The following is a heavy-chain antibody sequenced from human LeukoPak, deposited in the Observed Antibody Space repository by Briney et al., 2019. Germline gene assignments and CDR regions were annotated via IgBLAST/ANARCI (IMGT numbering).Heavy chain of an antibody. J-gene: IGHJ4*02. CDR1: GFTFSSYG. D-gene: IGHD3-22*01. CDR2: ISYDGSNK. V-gene: IGHV3-30*03. CDR3: AGDDSSIGALYFDC. Sequence: GGSLRLSCAASGFTFSSYGMHWVRQAPGKELEWVAVISYDGSNKYYADSVKGRFTISRDNSKNTLYLQMNSLRAEDTAVYYCAGDDSSIGALYFDCWGQGTLVTVSS.